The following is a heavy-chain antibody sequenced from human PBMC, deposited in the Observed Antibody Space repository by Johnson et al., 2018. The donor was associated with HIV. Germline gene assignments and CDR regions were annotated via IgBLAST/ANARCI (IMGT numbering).Heavy chain of an antibody. CDR3: AKDRVRYASDVDAFDI. CDR2: ISWNSENI. D-gene: IGHD1-1*01. Sequence: VQLVESGGGLVQPGRSLRLSCAASGLTFNDYAMHWVRQVPGKGPEWVAGISWNSENIAYADSVRGRFTISRDNAENSLYLRMNSLRAEDTALYSCAKDRVRYASDVDAFDIWGQGTMVTVSS. J-gene: IGHJ3*02. V-gene: IGHV3-9*01. CDR1: GLTFNDYA.